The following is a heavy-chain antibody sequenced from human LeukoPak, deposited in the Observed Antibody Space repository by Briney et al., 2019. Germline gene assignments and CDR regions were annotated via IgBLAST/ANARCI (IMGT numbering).Heavy chain of an antibody. Sequence: GRSLRLSCAASGFTFDDYAMHWVRQAPGKGLEWVSGISWNSGSIGYADSVKGRFTISRDNAKNSLHLQMNSLRAEDMALYYCAKDIAAAALYAFDIWGQGTMVTVSS. CDR2: ISWNSGSI. D-gene: IGHD6-13*01. J-gene: IGHJ3*02. V-gene: IGHV3-9*03. CDR1: GFTFDDYA. CDR3: AKDIAAAALYAFDI.